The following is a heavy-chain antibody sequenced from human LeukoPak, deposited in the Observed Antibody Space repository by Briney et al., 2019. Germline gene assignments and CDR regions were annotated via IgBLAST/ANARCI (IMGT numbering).Heavy chain of an antibody. V-gene: IGHV3-74*01. D-gene: IGHD2-15*01. CDR1: GLAFSAYK. CDR3: VVGGSPGY. J-gene: IGHJ4*02. CDR2: ISTDGYTT. Sequence: GGSLRLPCAASGLAFSAYKMHWVRQAPRKGLVWVSRISTDGYTTDYADFVQGRFTASRDNTKNTWSLEMNSLRAEDTAVYYCVVGGSPGYWGQGTLVTVSS.